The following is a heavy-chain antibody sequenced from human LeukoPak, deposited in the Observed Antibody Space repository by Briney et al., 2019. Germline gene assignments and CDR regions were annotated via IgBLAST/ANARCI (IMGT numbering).Heavy chain of an antibody. CDR1: GFTFSSYW. CDR3: ARAPRSWGFDY. V-gene: IGHV3-7*01. CDR2: INHNGNVN. Sequence: GGSLRLSCAASGFTFSSYWMNWARQAPGKGLEWVASINHNGNVNYYVDSVKGRFTISRDNAKNSLYLQMNSLRAEDTAVYYCARAPRSWGFDYWGQGTLVTVSS. J-gene: IGHJ4*02. D-gene: IGHD7-27*01.